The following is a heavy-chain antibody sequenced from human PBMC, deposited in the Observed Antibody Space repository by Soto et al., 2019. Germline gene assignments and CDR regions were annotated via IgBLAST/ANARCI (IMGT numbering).Heavy chain of an antibody. CDR1: GYSIISSYY. CDR2: IYHSGST. D-gene: IGHD3-22*01. CDR3: ARVGLASSGLREDDAFEI. J-gene: IGHJ3*02. Sequence: SETLSLTCAVSGYSIISSYYWGWIRQPPGKGLEWIGSIYHSGSTYYNPSLKSRVTISVDTSKNQFFLKLSSVTAADTAVYYCARVGLASSGLREDDAFEIWGQGTMGNGS. V-gene: IGHV4-38-2*01.